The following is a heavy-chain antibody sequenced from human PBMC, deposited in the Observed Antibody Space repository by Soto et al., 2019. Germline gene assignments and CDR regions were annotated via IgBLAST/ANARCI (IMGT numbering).Heavy chain of an antibody. CDR2: IIPIFGTA. V-gene: IGHV1-69*01. J-gene: IGHJ6*02. D-gene: IGHD3-10*01. CDR1: GGTFSSSA. Sequence: QVQLVQSGAEVKKPGSSVKVSCKASGGTFSSSAISWVRPAPGQGLEWMGGIIPIFGTANYAQKFQGRVTITADESTSTAYMERSSVRSEDTAVYYWTNSGITMVRGVNPVLIYVMDVWGQGTTVTGSS. CDR3: TNSGITMVRGVNPVLIYVMDV.